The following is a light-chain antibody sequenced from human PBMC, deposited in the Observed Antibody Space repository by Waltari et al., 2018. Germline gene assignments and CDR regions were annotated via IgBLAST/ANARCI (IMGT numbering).Light chain of an antibody. V-gene: IGKV3-15*01. Sequence: EIVMTQSPATLPVSPGERGTRSCWASQSIMTNVAWYQQKPGQAPRLLIYDASTRATDTPARFSGSGSGTDFTLTISSLQSEDFAVYYCQQYHHWSTFGGGTKVEI. CDR2: DAS. CDR3: QQYHHWST. CDR1: QSIMTN. J-gene: IGKJ4*01.